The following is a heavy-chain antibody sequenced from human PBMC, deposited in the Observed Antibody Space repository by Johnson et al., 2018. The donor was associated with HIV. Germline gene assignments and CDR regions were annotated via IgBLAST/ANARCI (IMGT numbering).Heavy chain of an antibody. CDR1: GFTFSSYE. J-gene: IGHJ3*02. V-gene: IGHV3-48*01. Sequence: VQLVESGGGVVQPGGSLRLSCAASGFTFSSYEMNWVRQAPGKGLEWVSYISSSGSTIYYADSVRGRFTISRDNSNNTLYLQMNSLRPEDTAVYNCALLRFLEWLLPGEAFDIWGQGTMVTVSS. D-gene: IGHD3-3*01. CDR2: ISSSGSTI. CDR3: ALLRFLEWLLPGEAFDI.